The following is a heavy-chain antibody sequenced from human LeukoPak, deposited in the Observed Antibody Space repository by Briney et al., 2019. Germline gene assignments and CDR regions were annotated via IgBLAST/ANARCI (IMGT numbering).Heavy chain of an antibody. Sequence: GESLKISCKGSGYSFINYWIGWVRQMPGKGLEWMGVIYPGDSDTRYSPSCQGQVTISADKSISTVYLQWSSLKASDAAMYYCVRHGGKEKRGDNYMGDYWGQGTLVTVSS. CDR3: VRHGGKEKRGDNYMGDY. J-gene: IGHJ4*02. CDR1: GYSFINYW. D-gene: IGHD3-16*01. CDR2: IYPGDSDT. V-gene: IGHV5-51*01.